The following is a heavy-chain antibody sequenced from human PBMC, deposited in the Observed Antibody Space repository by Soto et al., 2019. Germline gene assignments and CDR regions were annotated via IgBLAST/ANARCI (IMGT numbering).Heavy chain of an antibody. Sequence: GASVKVSCKVSGYTLTELSMHWVRQAPGKGLEWMGGFDPEDGETIYAQKFQGRVTMTEDTSTDTAYMELSSLRSEDTAVYYCATATSALYAVNAFDIWGQGTMVTVSS. CDR1: GYTLTELS. CDR3: ATATSALYAVNAFDI. D-gene: IGHD2-2*01. CDR2: FDPEDGET. V-gene: IGHV1-24*01. J-gene: IGHJ3*02.